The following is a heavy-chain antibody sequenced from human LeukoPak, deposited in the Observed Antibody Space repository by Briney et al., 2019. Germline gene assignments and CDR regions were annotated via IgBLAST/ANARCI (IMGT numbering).Heavy chain of an antibody. V-gene: IGHV1-2*02. J-gene: IGHJ4*02. CDR3: AITDYYGSGSYFDY. Sequence: GASVKLSCKASGYTFTGYYMHWVRQAPGQGLEWRGGINPNSGGTNYAQKFQGRVTMTRDTSISTAYMELSRLRSDDTAVYYCAITDYYGSGSYFDYWGQGTLVTVSS. CDR1: GYTFTGYY. CDR2: INPNSGGT. D-gene: IGHD3-10*01.